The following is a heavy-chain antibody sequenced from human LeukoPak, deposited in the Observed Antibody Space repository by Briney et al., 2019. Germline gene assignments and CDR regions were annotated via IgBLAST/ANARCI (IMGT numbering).Heavy chain of an antibody. V-gene: IGHV3-23*01. CDR3: AKDTRIDFWSGYYNY. CDR2: ISGSGGST. J-gene: IGHJ4*02. Sequence: ETLSLTCTVSGGSISSYYWSWVRQAPGKGLEWVSAISGSGGSTYYADSVKGRFTISRDNSKNTLYLQMNSLRAEDTAVYYCAKDTRIDFWSGYYNYWSQGTLVTVSS. D-gene: IGHD3-3*01. CDR1: GGSISSYY.